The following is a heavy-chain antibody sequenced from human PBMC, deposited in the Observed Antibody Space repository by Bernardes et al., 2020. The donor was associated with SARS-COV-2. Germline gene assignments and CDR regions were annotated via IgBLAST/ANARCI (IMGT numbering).Heavy chain of an antibody. CDR2: ISPDEINR. V-gene: IGHV3-33*06. CDR1: GFILSTYE. D-gene: IGHD3-16*01. Sequence: GGSLRLSCEASGFILSTYEMHWVRQAPGKGLDWVAVISPDEINRFYADSVKGRFIISRDNSKNTLYLQMDRLRVEDSAVYYCAKEPWGGWGGHDHWGQGTLVTVSS. CDR3: AKEPWGGWGGHDH. J-gene: IGHJ4*02.